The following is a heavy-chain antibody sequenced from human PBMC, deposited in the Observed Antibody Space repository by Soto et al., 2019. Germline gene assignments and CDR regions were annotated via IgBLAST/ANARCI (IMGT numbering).Heavy chain of an antibody. J-gene: IGHJ6*02. CDR1: GGSVSSGSYY. CDR2: IYYSGST. V-gene: IGHV4-61*01. CDR3: ARVERFLEWRGYYGMDV. D-gene: IGHD3-3*01. Sequence: SETLSLTCTVSGGSVSSGSYYWSWIRQPPGKGLEWIGYIYYSGSTNYNPSLKSRVTISVDTSKNQFSLKLSSVTAADTAVYYCARVERFLEWRGYYGMDVWGQGTTVTVSS.